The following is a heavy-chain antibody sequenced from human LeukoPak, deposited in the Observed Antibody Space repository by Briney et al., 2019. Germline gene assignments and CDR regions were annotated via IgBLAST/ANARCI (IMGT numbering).Heavy chain of an antibody. CDR3: AKSGGYGLIDY. CDR1: GGSISSYY. CDR2: IYSSGST. J-gene: IGHJ4*02. Sequence: PSETLSLTCTVSGGSISSYYWSWIRQPPGKGLEWIGSIYSSGSTYYNTSLQSRVTISIETSKNQISLRLKSVTAADTAMYYCAKSGGYGLIDYWGQGTLVTVSS. V-gene: IGHV4-59*04. D-gene: IGHD1-26*01.